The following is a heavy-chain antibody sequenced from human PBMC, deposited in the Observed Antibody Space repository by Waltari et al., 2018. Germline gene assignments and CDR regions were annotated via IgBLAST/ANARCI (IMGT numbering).Heavy chain of an antibody. Sequence: QVQLQESGPGLLKPSQTLSLTCTFSGGSISSGGSYWSWIRQPPGQGLEWIGYIYYSGSTYYNPSLKSRVTISVDTSKNQFSLKLSSVTAADTAVYYCARSSRETIFGVVGIKEERTWAFDIWGQGTMVTVSS. V-gene: IGHV4-31*03. CDR2: IYYSGST. J-gene: IGHJ3*02. D-gene: IGHD3-3*01. CDR1: GGSISSGGSY. CDR3: ARSSRETIFGVVGIKEERTWAFDI.